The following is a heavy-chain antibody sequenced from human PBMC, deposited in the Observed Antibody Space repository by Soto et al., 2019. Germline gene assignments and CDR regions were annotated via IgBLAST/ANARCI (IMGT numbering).Heavy chain of an antibody. CDR3: AATKKRFGRSNWFDP. V-gene: IGHV4-34*01. CDR2: INHSGST. D-gene: IGHD3-10*01. J-gene: IGHJ5*02. CDR1: GGSFSGYY. Sequence: TSETLSLTCAVYGGSFSGYYWSWIRQPPGKGLEWIGEINHSGSTNYNPSLKSRVTISVDTSKNQFSLELSSVTAADTAVYYCAATKKRFGRSNWFDPWGQGTLVTVSS.